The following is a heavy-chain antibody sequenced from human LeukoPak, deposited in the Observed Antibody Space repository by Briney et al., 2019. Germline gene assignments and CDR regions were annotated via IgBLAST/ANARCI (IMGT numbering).Heavy chain of an antibody. CDR2: IIPIFGTA. V-gene: IGHV1-69*05. CDR3: ARTIVGATGGIDY. CDR1: GGTFSSYA. J-gene: IGHJ4*02. D-gene: IGHD1-26*01. Sequence: ASVKVSCKASGGTFSSYAISWVRQAPGQGLEWMGGIIPIFGTANYAQKFQGRVTITTDESTSTAYMELSSLRSEDTAVYYCARTIVGATGGIDYWGQGTLVTVSS.